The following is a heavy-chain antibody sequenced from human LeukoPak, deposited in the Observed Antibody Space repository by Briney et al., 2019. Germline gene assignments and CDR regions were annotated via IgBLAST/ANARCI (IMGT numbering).Heavy chain of an antibody. D-gene: IGHD1-26*01. CDR2: IIPIFGTA. CDR1: GYTFTGYY. Sequence: SVKVSCKASGYTFTGYYMHWVRQAPGQGLEWMGGIIPIFGTANYAQKFQGRVTITADESTSTAYMELSSLRSEDTAVYYCARAISGWELLPDAFDIWGQGTMVTVSS. V-gene: IGHV1-69*13. CDR3: ARAISGWELLPDAFDI. J-gene: IGHJ3*02.